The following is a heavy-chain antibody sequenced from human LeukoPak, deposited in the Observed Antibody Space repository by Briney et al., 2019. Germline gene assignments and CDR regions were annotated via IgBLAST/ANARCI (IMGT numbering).Heavy chain of an antibody. CDR1: GFTFSSYS. Sequence: GGSLRLSCAASGFTFSSYSMDWVRQAPGKGVEWVSSISSSSSYIYYADSVKGRFTISRDNAKNSLYLQMNSPRAEDTAVYYCARDTHTVTTFRSFDYWGQGTLVTVSS. CDR3: ARDTHTVTTFRSFDY. V-gene: IGHV3-21*01. CDR2: ISSSSSYI. D-gene: IGHD4-17*01. J-gene: IGHJ4*02.